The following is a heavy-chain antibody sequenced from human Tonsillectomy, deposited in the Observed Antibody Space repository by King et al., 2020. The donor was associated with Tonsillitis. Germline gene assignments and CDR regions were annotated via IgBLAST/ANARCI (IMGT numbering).Heavy chain of an antibody. CDR3: ARGIKGAYYYGSGSYYNVDY. Sequence: VQLQESGPGLVKPSETLSLTCTVSGGSISSYYWSWIRQPPGKGLEWIGYIYYSGSTNYNPSLQSRVTISVDTSKNQFSLKLSSVTAADTAVYYCARGIKGAYYYGSGSYYNVDYWGQGTLVTVSS. CDR2: IYYSGST. V-gene: IGHV4-59*01. CDR1: GGSISSYY. D-gene: IGHD3-10*01. J-gene: IGHJ4*02.